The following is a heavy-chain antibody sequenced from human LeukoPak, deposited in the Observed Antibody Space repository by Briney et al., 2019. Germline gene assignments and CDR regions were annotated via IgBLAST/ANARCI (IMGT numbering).Heavy chain of an antibody. V-gene: IGHV4-59*01. CDR1: GGSISSYY. CDR3: ARDLGSAVAGTPWFDP. CDR2: IYYSGST. Sequence: SETLSLTCTVSGGSISSYYWSWIRQPPGKGLEWLGYIYYSGSTNYNPSLKSRVTISVDTSKNQFSLKLSSVTAADTAVYYCARDLGSAVAGTPWFDPWGQGTLVTVSS. J-gene: IGHJ5*02. D-gene: IGHD6-19*01.